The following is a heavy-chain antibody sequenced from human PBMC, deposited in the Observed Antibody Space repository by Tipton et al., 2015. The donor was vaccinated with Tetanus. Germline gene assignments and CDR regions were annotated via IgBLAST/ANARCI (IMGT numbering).Heavy chain of an antibody. CDR3: AAGDFQYYGMDV. J-gene: IGHJ6*02. CDR2: VSGSGGST. V-gene: IGHV3-23*01. Sequence: SLRLPCAASGFIFSSYVMSWVRQAPGKGLEWVSAVSGSGGSTYYADSAKGRFTISRDNSKNTLYLQMDSLRAEDTAVYYCAAGDFQYYGMDVWGQGTTVTVSS. D-gene: IGHD1-14*01. CDR1: GFIFSSYV.